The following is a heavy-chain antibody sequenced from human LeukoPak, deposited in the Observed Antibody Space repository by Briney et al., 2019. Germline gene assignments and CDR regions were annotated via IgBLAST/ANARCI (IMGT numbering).Heavy chain of an antibody. D-gene: IGHD3-10*01. Sequence: PGGSLRLSCAASGFTFSSYSMNWVRQAPGKGLEWVSSISSSSSYIYYADSVKGRFTISRDNSKNTLYLQMNSLRAEDTAVYYCAKSWGTLLWFGELLPFDYWGQGTLVTVSS. CDR2: ISSSSSYI. J-gene: IGHJ4*02. CDR1: GFTFSSYS. V-gene: IGHV3-21*04. CDR3: AKSWGTLLWFGELLPFDY.